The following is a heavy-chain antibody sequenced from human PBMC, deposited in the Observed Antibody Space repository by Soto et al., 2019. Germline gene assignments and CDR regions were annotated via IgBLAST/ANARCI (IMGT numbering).Heavy chain of an antibody. CDR2: ISGSGGST. CDR3: AKDGRITMIVVVAPLDY. V-gene: IGHV3-23*01. J-gene: IGHJ4*02. CDR1: GVTFSIYS. Sequence: PGGSLILSCSASGVTFSIYSMSLVRPAPGKGLEWVSAISGSGGSTYYADSVKGRFTISRDNSKNTLYLQMNSLRAEDTAVYYCAKDGRITMIVVVAPLDYWGQGTRVTVSA. D-gene: IGHD3-22*01.